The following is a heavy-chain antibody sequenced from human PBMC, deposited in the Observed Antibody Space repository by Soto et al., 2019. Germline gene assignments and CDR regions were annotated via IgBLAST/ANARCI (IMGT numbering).Heavy chain of an antibody. CDR3: ARAYLGRLPRRADYYYAMDV. CDR2: LGAARDP. CDR1: GFSFRDYA. D-gene: IGHD1-26*01. Sequence: EVQLVESGGGSVQPGESLRLSCAASGFSFRDYAMHWVRQRKGKGLEWVSALGAARDPYYVGSVKGRFSVSTDNAQKSVFLQINNLTVDDTAVYFCARAYLGRLPRRADYYYAMDVWGPGTTVTVSS. V-gene: IGHV3-13*05. J-gene: IGHJ6*02.